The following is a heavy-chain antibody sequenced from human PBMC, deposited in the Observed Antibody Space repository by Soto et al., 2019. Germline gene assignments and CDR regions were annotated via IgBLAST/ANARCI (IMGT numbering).Heavy chain of an antibody. Sequence: QVQLQQWGAGPVRPLETLSLTCGVSGGSFSGYYWAWIRQSPGKGLEWIGEINDRGSINYNPSLKTRVSISVDTSKNHYSPILRSVTAADTAVYYCARESHDILTGPPWVWYFDLWGRGTLVTVSS. CDR3: ARESHDILTGPPWVWYFDL. V-gene: IGHV4-34*01. CDR1: GGSFSGYY. J-gene: IGHJ2*01. D-gene: IGHD3-9*01. CDR2: INDRGSI.